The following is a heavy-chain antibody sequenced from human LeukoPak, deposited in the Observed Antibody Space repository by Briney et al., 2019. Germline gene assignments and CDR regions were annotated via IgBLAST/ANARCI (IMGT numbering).Heavy chain of an antibody. Sequence: PSETLSLTCTVSGGSISSYYWSWIRQPPGKGPEWIGYIYYSGSTNYNPSLKSRVTISVDTSKNQFSLKLSSVTAADTAVYYCARRDDYGDYYDYWGQGTLVTVSS. CDR1: GGSISSYY. J-gene: IGHJ4*02. D-gene: IGHD4-17*01. CDR3: ARRDDYGDYYDY. CDR2: IYYSGST. V-gene: IGHV4-59*08.